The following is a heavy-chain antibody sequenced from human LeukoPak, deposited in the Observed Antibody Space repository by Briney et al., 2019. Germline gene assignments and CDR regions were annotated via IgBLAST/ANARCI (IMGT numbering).Heavy chain of an antibody. Sequence: GGSLRLSCAASGFTFSSYSMNWVRQAPGKGLEWVSSISSSSSYIYYADSVKGRFTISRDNAKNSLYLQMNSLRAEDTAVYYCARGWHYYDSSGSMDYWGQGTLVTVSS. CDR3: ARGWHYYDSSGSMDY. V-gene: IGHV3-21*01. CDR1: GFTFSSYS. CDR2: ISSSSSYI. J-gene: IGHJ4*02. D-gene: IGHD3-22*01.